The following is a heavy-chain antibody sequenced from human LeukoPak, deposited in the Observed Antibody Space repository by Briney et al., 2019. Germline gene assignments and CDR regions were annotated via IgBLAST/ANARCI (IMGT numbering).Heavy chain of an antibody. Sequence: GGSLRLSCAASGFTFSSSAMSWVRQVPGKGLEWVSGISASGGSTYYADSVRGRFTISRDNSKNTLYVQMNSLRDEDTAVYYCAKSGWGATIDGAFDIWGQGTMVTVSS. CDR1: GFTFSSSA. D-gene: IGHD1-26*01. V-gene: IGHV3-23*01. J-gene: IGHJ3*02. CDR2: ISASGGST. CDR3: AKSGWGATIDGAFDI.